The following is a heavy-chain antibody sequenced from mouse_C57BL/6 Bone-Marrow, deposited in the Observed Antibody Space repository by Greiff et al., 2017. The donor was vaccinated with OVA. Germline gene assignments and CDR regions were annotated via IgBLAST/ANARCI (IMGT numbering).Heavy chain of an antibody. CDR3: ARDVHMMTSDY. CDR2: ISHGGRYT. Sequence: EVQLMESGGGLVKPGGSLTLSCAASGFTFTSYAMSWVRQTPEPRLAWFATISHGGRYTYYPDNVKGRFTISRDNAKNNLYLQMSNLKSEDTAMYYGARDVHMMTSDYWGQGTTLTGSS. CDR1: GFTFTSYA. V-gene: IGHV5-4*01. D-gene: IGHD2-4*01. J-gene: IGHJ2*01.